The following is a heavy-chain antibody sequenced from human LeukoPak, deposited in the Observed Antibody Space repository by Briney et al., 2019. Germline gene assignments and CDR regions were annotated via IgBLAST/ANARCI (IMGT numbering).Heavy chain of an antibody. CDR2: IYSGGST. D-gene: IGHD6-19*01. CDR3: AKASEVAVAGDY. Sequence: GGSLRLSCAASGFTVSSNYMSWVRQAPGKGLEWVSVIYSGGSTYYADSVKGRFTISRDKSQNTLYLQMNSLRVEDTAVYYCAKASEVAVAGDYWGQGTLVTVSS. CDR1: GFTVSSNY. V-gene: IGHV3-53*01. J-gene: IGHJ4*02.